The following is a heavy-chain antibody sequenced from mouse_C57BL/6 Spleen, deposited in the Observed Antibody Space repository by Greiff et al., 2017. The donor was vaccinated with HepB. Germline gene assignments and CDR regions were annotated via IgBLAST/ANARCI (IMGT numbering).Heavy chain of an antibody. D-gene: IGHD1-1*01. J-gene: IGHJ4*01. CDR2: IDPEDGDT. CDR3: TRYYYGSSSYYAMDY. CDR1: GFNIKDYY. Sequence: VQLQQSGAELVRPGASVKLSCTASGFNIKDYYMHWVKQRPEQGLEWIGRIDPEDGDTEYAPKFQGKATMTADTSSNTAYLQLSSLTSEDTAVYYCTRYYYGSSSYYAMDYWGQGTSVTVSS. V-gene: IGHV14-1*01.